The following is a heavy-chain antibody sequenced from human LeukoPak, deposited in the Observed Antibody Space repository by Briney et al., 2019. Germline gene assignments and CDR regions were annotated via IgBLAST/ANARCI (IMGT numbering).Heavy chain of an antibody. Sequence: SETLSLTCTVSGGSISSSPYYWGWIRQPPGKGLEWIGSVYYSGSTSYNPPLKSRVTISVDTSKNQFSLKLNSVTAADTAVYYCVGGRDGYKQGDHWGQGTLVTVSS. J-gene: IGHJ4*02. CDR1: GGSISSSPYY. V-gene: IGHV4-39*01. D-gene: IGHD5-24*01. CDR3: VGGRDGYKQGDH. CDR2: VYYSGST.